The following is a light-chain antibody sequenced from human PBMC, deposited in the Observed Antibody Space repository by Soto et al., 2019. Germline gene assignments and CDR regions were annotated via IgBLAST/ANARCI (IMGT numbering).Light chain of an antibody. CDR1: SSDVGGYNY. CDR3: SSYTVSSTRV. Sequence: QSALTQPGSVSGSPGQSITISCTGTSSDVGGYNYVSWYQHHPGKAPKVMIYEVNNRPSGVSDRFSGSKSGNTASLTISGLEAEDDADYYCSSYTVSSTRVFGGGTKLTV. CDR2: EVN. V-gene: IGLV2-14*01. J-gene: IGLJ3*02.